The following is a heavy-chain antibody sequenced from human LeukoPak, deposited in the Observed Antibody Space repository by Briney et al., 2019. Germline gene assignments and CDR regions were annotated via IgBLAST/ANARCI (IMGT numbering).Heavy chain of an antibody. CDR2: LIPIFGTA. V-gene: IGHV1-69*13. CDR3: ARGGPSILVVVAAQYDAFDI. J-gene: IGHJ3*02. D-gene: IGHD2-15*01. CDR1: GGTFSSYA. Sequence: SVKVSCKASGGTFSSYAISWVRQAPGQGLEWMGGLIPIFGTANYAQKFQGRVTITADGFTSTNYMELSSLRSEDTAVYYCARGGPSILVVVAAQYDAFDIWGQGTMVTVSS.